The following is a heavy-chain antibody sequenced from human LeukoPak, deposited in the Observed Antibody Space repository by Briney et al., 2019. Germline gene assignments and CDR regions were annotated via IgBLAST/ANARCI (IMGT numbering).Heavy chain of an antibody. CDR2: VYYSGST. J-gene: IGHJ5*02. Sequence: PSETLSLTCTVSGGSINNYFWSWLRQPPGKGLEWLGYVYYSGSTRYSPSLKSRVTISLDTSKNQFSLKLSSVTAADTAVYFCVRHLMTIFGVVIKPGPFDPWGQGTLVTVSS. V-gene: IGHV4-59*08. D-gene: IGHD3-3*01. CDR1: GGSINNYF. CDR3: VRHLMTIFGVVIKPGPFDP.